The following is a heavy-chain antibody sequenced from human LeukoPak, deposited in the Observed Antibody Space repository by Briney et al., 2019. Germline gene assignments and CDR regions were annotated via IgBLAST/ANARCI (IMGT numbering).Heavy chain of an antibody. J-gene: IGHJ6*03. CDR3: AKGGIDGWTYYYYYYMDV. CDR1: GFTFSSYG. Sequence: PGGSLRLSCAASGFTFSSYGMSWVRQAPGKGLEWVSAISGSGGSTYYADSVKGRFTISRDNSKNTLYLQMNSLRAEDTAVYYCAKGGIDGWTYYYYYYMDVWGKGTTVTISS. CDR2: ISGSGGST. D-gene: IGHD5-24*01. V-gene: IGHV3-23*01.